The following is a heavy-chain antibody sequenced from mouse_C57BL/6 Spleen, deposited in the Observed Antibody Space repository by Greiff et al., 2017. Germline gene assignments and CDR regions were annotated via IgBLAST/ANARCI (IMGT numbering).Heavy chain of an antibody. Sequence: EVQLVESGGDLVKPGGSLKLSCAASGFTFSSYGMSWVRQTPDKRLEWVATISSGGSYTYYPDSVKGRFTISRDKAKNTLYLQMSSLKSEDTAMYYCARQGITTVVVPFDYWGQGTTLTVSS. CDR1: GFTFSSYG. V-gene: IGHV5-6*01. D-gene: IGHD1-1*01. J-gene: IGHJ2*01. CDR2: ISSGGSYT. CDR3: ARQGITTVVVPFDY.